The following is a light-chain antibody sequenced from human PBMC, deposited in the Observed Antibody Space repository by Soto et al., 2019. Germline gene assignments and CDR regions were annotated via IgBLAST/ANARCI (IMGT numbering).Light chain of an antibody. J-gene: IGLJ2*01. CDR2: RNN. CDR3: AAWDDSLEV. Sequence: QSVLTQPPSASGTPGQRVTISCSGSSSNIGSNYVYWYQQLPGTAPKLLIYRNNQRPSGVPDRFSGSKSGTSASLAISGLRYEDEADYYCAAWDDSLEVFGGGTKLTVL. CDR1: SSNIGSNY. V-gene: IGLV1-47*01.